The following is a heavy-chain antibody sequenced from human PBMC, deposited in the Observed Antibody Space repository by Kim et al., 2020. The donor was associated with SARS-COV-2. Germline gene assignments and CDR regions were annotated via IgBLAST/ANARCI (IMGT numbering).Heavy chain of an antibody. CDR2: ISSSSSTI. V-gene: IGHV3-48*02. CDR3: ARGGIAAAARFNWFDP. J-gene: IGHJ5*02. D-gene: IGHD6-13*01. Sequence: GGSLRLSCAASGFTFSSYSMNWVRQAPGKGLEWVSYISSSSSTIYYADSVKGRFTISRDNAKNSLYLQMNSLRDEDTAVYYCARGGIAAAARFNWFDPWGQGTLVTVSS. CDR1: GFTFSSYS.